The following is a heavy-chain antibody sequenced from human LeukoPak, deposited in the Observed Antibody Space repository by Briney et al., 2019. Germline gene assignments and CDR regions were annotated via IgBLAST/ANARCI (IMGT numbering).Heavy chain of an antibody. V-gene: IGHV4-34*01. D-gene: IGHD6-19*01. CDR3: ARLSSGWYEADY. CDR2: INHSGST. CDR1: GGSFSGYY. Sequence: SETLSLTCAVYGGSFSGYYWSWIRQPPGKGLEWIGEINHSGSTNYNPSLKSRVTISVDTSKNQFSLKLSSVTAADTAVYYCARLSSGWYEADYWGQGTLVTVSS. J-gene: IGHJ4*02.